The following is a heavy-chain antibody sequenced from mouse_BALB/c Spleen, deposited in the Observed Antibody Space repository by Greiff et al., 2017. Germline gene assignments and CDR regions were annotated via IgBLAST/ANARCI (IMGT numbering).Heavy chain of an antibody. CDR2: IDPENGNT. J-gene: IGHJ4*01. D-gene: IGHD2-2*01. CDR3: ARRGYLYAMDY. V-gene: IGHV14-1*02. CDR1: GFNIKDYY. Sequence: EVQLQQSGAELVRPGASVKLSCKASGFNIKDYYMHWVKQRPEQGLEWIGWIDPENGNTIYDPKFQGKASITADTSSNTAYLQLSSLTSEDTAVYYCARRGYLYAMDYWGQGTSVTVSS.